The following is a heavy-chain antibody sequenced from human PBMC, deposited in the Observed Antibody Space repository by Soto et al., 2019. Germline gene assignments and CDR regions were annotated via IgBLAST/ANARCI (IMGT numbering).Heavy chain of an antibody. CDR3: TRGLFSGSSYSGSWYYFDS. CDR1: GGSIRSSSYY. CDR2: IYYSGST. D-gene: IGHD1-26*01. V-gene: IGHV4-39*07. J-gene: IGHJ4*02. Sequence: PSETLSLTCTVSGGSIRSSSYYWGWIRQPPGKGLEWIGSIYYSGSTYYNPSLKSRVTISTMSNNKFSLELSSVTAADTAVYYCTRGLFSGSSYSGSWYYFDSWGQGTMVTVSS.